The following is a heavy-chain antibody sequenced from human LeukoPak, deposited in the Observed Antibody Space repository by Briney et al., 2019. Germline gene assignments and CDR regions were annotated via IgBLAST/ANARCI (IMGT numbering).Heavy chain of an antibody. V-gene: IGHV1-2*02. CDR2: INPNSGGT. Sequence: ASVKVSCKASGYTFTGYYMHWVRQAPGQGLEWMGWINPNSGGTNYAQEFQGRVTMTRDTSISTAYMELSRLRSDDTAVYYCARGEVAAAGTHLRDYWGQGTLVTVSS. CDR1: GYTFTGYY. D-gene: IGHD6-13*01. CDR3: ARGEVAAAGTHLRDY. J-gene: IGHJ4*02.